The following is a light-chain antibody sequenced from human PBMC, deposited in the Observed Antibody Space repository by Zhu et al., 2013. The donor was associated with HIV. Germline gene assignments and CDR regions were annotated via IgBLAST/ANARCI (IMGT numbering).Light chain of an antibody. V-gene: IGKV3-15*01. CDR1: QSVTSN. CDR3: QQHNSYPLT. Sequence: EIVMTQSPATLSVSPGERATLSCRASQSVTSNLAWYQQKPGQAPRLLIYGASTRATGIPARFSGSGSGTQFTLTISSLQPDDFATYYCQQHNSYPLTFGGGTKVEIK. CDR2: GAS. J-gene: IGKJ4*01.